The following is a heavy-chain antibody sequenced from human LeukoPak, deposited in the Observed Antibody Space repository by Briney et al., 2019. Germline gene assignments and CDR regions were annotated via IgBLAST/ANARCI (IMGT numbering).Heavy chain of an antibody. V-gene: IGHV5-51*01. D-gene: IGHD6-19*01. CDR1: GYSFTTYW. CDR2: IYPGDSDT. Sequence: GESLKISCKGSGYSFTTYWIGWVRQMPGKGLEWMGIIYPGDSDTIYSPSFQGQVTISSDKSISTAYMQWSSLKASDTAIYYCVRTSGWYSSWFDPWGQGTLVTVSS. J-gene: IGHJ5*02. CDR3: VRTSGWYSSWFDP.